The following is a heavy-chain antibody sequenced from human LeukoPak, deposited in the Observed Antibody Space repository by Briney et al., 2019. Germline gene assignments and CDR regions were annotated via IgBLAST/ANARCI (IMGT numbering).Heavy chain of an antibody. V-gene: IGHV3-73*01. J-gene: IGHJ4*02. D-gene: IGHD3-22*01. Sequence: PGGSLRLSCAASGFTFSGFAMHWVRQASGKGLEWVGRIRSKANSYATAYAASVKGRFTISRDDSKNTAYLQMNSLKTEDTAVYYCTRRGSSGSPLDYWGQGTLVTVSS. CDR1: GFTFSGFA. CDR2: IRSKANSYAT. CDR3: TRRGSSGSPLDY.